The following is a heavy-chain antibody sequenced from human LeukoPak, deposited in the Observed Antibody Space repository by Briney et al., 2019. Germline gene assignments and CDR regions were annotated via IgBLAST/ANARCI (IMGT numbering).Heavy chain of an antibody. V-gene: IGHV4-34*01. J-gene: IGHJ6*03. D-gene: IGHD4-11*01. Sequence: SETLSLTCAVYGGSFSGYYWSWIRQPPGKGLEWIGEINHSGSTNYNPSLKSRVTISVDTSKNQFSLKLSSLTAADTAVYYCARTTTVTSNYYYYYYMDVWGKGTTVTVSS. CDR1: GGSFSGYY. CDR3: ARTTTVTSNYYYYYYMDV. CDR2: INHSGST.